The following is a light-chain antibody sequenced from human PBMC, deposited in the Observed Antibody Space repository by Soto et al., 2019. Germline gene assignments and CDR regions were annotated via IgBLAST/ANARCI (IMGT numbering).Light chain of an antibody. CDR2: EVI. CDR3: SSNVVGTNLKI. CDR1: YSDVGGSNY. Sequence: QSALTQPPSASGSPGQSVTISCTGTYSDVGGSNYVSWYQQHPGKAPKPVIYEVIQRPSGVPDRFSGSRSGNTASLTVSRLQAEDEADYYCSSNVVGTNLKIFGGGTKVTVL. V-gene: IGLV2-8*01. J-gene: IGLJ2*01.